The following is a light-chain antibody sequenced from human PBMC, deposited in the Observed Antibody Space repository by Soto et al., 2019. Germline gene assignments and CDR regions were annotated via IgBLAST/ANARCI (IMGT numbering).Light chain of an antibody. CDR3: CSYVGSSILM. J-gene: IGLJ3*02. CDR1: SRDVGLYNL. V-gene: IGLV2-23*02. Sequence: QSVLTQPASVSGSPGQSITISCTGTSRDVGLYNLVSWYQQLPGKAPKLIIYEVSERPSGISDRFSGSKSGNTASPTISGLQDGDEADYYCCSYVGSSILMFGGGTKVTVL. CDR2: EVS.